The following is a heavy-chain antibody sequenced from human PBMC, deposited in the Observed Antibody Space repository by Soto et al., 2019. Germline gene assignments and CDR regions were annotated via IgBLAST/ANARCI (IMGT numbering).Heavy chain of an antibody. Sequence: SETLSLTCTVSGGSISSYYWSWIRQPPGQGLEWNGYIYYSGSTNYNSTLPGRVTISLDTSKNQCSLKLITEAAAATAVYYCAREGSYGGKGGYYFDYWGQGTLVTVSS. CDR2: IYYSGST. V-gene: IGHV4-59*01. CDR1: GGSISSYY. D-gene: IGHD4-17*01. J-gene: IGHJ4*02. CDR3: AREGSYGGKGGYYFDY.